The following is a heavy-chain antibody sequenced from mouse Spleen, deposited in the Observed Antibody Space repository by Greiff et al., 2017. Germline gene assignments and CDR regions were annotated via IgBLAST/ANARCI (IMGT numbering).Heavy chain of an antibody. CDR1: GFTFSSYT. J-gene: IGHJ3*01. CDR3: TRLGRLAWFAY. Sequence: EVQLVESGGGLVKPGGSLKLSCAASGFTFSSYTMSWVRQTPEKRLEWVATISSGGSYTYYPDSVKGRFTISRDNAKNTLYLQMSSLKSEDTAMYYCTRLGRLAWFAYWGQGTLVTVSA. CDR2: ISSGGSYT. V-gene: IGHV5-6-4*01. D-gene: IGHD4-1*01.